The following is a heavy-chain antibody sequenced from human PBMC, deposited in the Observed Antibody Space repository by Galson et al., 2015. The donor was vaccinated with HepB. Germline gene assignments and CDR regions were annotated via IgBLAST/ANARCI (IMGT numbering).Heavy chain of an antibody. CDR3: ANQSTSSVGNWFDP. CDR1: GGTLNSHA. J-gene: IGHJ5*02. CDR2: VIPMFDVV. V-gene: IGHV1-69*04. D-gene: IGHD2-2*01. Sequence: SVKVSCKASGGTLNSHAISWVRQAPGQGLEWMGRVIPMFDVVDYPQKFQDRVTITADKSTNTVYLELSTLRSDDTAVYFCANQSTSSVGNWFDPWGQGTLVTVSS.